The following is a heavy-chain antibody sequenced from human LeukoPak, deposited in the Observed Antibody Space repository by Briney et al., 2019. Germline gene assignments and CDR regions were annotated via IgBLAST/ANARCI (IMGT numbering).Heavy chain of an antibody. J-gene: IGHJ6*02. Sequence: PSGTLSFTCTVSGGSISSYHWSWIRQPPGKGLEWIGYIYYSGSTNYNPSLKSRVTISVDTSKNQFSLKLSSVTAADTAVYYCARLPYYYGMDVWGQGTTVTVSS. CDR1: GGSISSYH. CDR2: IYYSGST. CDR3: ARLPYYYGMDV. V-gene: IGHV4-59*08.